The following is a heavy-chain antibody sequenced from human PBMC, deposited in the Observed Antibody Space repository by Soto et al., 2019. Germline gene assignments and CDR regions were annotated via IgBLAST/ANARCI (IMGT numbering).Heavy chain of an antibody. Sequence: ATVKVSCKASGYFFTNNDVSWVRQATGQGLEWMGWMNPGSGDTGYAQKFQGRVTMTRDVSIATAYMELSSLRSDDTAIYYCARMETFGSLNWFDPWGQGTLVTVSS. D-gene: IGHD3-16*01. V-gene: IGHV1-8*01. CDR3: ARMETFGSLNWFDP. CDR2: MNPGSGDT. CDR1: GYFFTNND. J-gene: IGHJ5*02.